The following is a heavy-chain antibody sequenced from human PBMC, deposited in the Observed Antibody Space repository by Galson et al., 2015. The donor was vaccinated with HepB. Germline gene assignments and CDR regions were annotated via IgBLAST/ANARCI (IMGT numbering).Heavy chain of an antibody. CDR3: ARVVLAVADYYFDY. D-gene: IGHD6-19*01. Sequence: LSLTCTVSGGSISSYYWSWIRQPPGKGLEWIGYIYYSGSTNYNPSLKSRVTISVDTSKNQFSLKLSSVTAADTAVYYCARVVLAVADYYFDYWGQGTLVTVSS. CDR2: IYYSGST. V-gene: IGHV4-59*01. CDR1: GGSISSYY. J-gene: IGHJ4*02.